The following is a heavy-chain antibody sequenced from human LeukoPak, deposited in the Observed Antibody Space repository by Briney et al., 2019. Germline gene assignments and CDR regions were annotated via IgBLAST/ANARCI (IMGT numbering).Heavy chain of an antibody. CDR2: ISSSSSYI. Sequence: GGSLRLSCAASGFTFSSYSMNWVRQAPGKGLEWVSSISSSSSYIYYADSVKGRFTISRDNAKNSLYLQMNSLRAEDTAVYYCARDWELPDSDAFDIWGQGTMVTVSS. J-gene: IGHJ3*02. CDR1: GFTFSSYS. V-gene: IGHV3-21*01. D-gene: IGHD1-26*01. CDR3: ARDWELPDSDAFDI.